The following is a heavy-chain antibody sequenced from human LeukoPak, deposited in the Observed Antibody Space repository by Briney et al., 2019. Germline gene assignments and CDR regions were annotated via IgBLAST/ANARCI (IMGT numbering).Heavy chain of an antibody. CDR1: GFTVSSNY. Sequence: GGSLRLSCAASGFTVSSNYMNWVRQAPGKGLEWVSYISSNSDTIYYADSVKGRFTISRGNAKNSLSLQMNSLRDEGTAVYFCAREYLFRWGQGTLVTVSS. CDR2: ISSNSDTI. CDR3: AREYLFR. J-gene: IGHJ4*02. D-gene: IGHD2-2*01. V-gene: IGHV3-48*02.